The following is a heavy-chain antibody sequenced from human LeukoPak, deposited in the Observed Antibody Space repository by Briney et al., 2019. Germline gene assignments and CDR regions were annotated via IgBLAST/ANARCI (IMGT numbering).Heavy chain of an antibody. CDR2: ISANNGDT. J-gene: IGHJ4*02. CDR3: VRDWDYIWSY. Sequence: ASVKVSCKASGYTFTSHGISWVRQAPGQGLEWMGWISANNGDTRYAQKFQARVTMTTDTSTSTAYMELGSLTSDDTAVYYCVRDWDYIWSYWGQGTLVTVSS. V-gene: IGHV1-18*01. CDR1: GYTFTSHG. D-gene: IGHD4-11*01.